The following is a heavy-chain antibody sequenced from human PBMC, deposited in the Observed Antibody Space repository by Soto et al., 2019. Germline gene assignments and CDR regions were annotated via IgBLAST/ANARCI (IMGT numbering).Heavy chain of an antibody. J-gene: IGHJ5*02. CDR3: ARDWDSSGLFDP. CDR1: GASITTYY. CDR2: ISYSGST. D-gene: IGHD3-10*01. Sequence: LSLTCSVSGASITTYYWSWIRQPPRKGLEWIGSISYSGSTKYNPSLESRVMISLDTSKNQFSLRLTSVTAADTALYYCARDWDSSGLFDPWGQGALVTVSS. V-gene: IGHV4-59*01.